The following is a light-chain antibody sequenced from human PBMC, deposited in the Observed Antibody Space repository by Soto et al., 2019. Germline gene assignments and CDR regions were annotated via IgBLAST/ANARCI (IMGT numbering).Light chain of an antibody. CDR2: DAS. CDR1: QSVSSY. V-gene: IGKV3-11*01. Sequence: EIVLTQSPATLSLSPGERATLSCRASQSVSSYLAWYQQKPGQAPRLLIYDASNRATGIPARFSGSGSGTDFTLTISSLEPEDFAVDYCQQRSNWITFGQGTRREIK. CDR3: QQRSNWIT. J-gene: IGKJ5*01.